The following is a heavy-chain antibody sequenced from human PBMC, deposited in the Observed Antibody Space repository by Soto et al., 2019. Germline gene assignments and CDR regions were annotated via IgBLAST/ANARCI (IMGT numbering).Heavy chain of an antibody. V-gene: IGHV3-23*01. D-gene: IGHD3-22*01. J-gene: IGHJ4*02. CDR2: FSGSGGST. Sequence: LRLSCAASGFTFSSYAMSWVRQAPGKGLEWVSGFSGSGGSTYYADSVKGRFTISRDNSKNTLYLQMSSLRAEDTAVYYCAKVPDDSSGYYYADWGQGTLVTVSS. CDR3: AKVPDDSSGYYYAD. CDR1: GFTFSSYA.